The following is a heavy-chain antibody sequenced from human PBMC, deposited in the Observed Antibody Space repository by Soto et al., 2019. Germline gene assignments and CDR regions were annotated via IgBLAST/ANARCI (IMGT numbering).Heavy chain of an antibody. CDR3: AKDLPLRYFDWPPPYYSDY. D-gene: IGHD3-9*01. V-gene: IGHV3-23*01. CDR2: ISGSGGST. J-gene: IGHJ4*02. CDR1: GFTFSSYA. Sequence: PGGSLRLSCAASGFTFSSYAMSWVRQAPGKGLEWVSAISGSGGSTYYADSVKGRFTISRDNSKNTLYLQMNSLRAEDTAVYYCAKDLPLRYFDWPPPYYSDYWGQGTLVTVS.